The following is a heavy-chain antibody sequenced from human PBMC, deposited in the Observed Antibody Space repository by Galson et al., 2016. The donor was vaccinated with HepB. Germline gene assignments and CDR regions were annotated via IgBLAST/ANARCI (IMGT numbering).Heavy chain of an antibody. CDR3: ARGKRFGFGEPDYFEY. V-gene: IGHV3-23*01. CDR2: ISGSGSTT. Sequence: SLRLSCAASGFTFHSFAMSWVRQAPGKGLEWVSCISGSGSTTYYADSVKGRFTLSGDNSKSTVHLQMNSLRVEDTAVYYCARGKRFGFGEPDYFEYWGQGTLVAVSS. CDR1: GFTFHSFA. D-gene: IGHD3-10*01. J-gene: IGHJ4*02.